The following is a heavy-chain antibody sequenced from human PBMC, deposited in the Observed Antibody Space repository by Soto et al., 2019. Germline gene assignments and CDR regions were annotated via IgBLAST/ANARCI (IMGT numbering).Heavy chain of an antibody. J-gene: IGHJ3*02. CDR3: ATNKPWELLGAFDI. CDR1: GYTFTSYA. D-gene: IGHD1-26*01. Sequence: ASVKVSCKASGYTFTSYAMHWVRQAPGQRLEWMGWINAGNGNTKYSQKFQGRVTITRDTSASTAYMELSSLRSEDTAVYYCATNKPWELLGAFDIWAKGQWSPSPQ. V-gene: IGHV1-3*01. CDR2: INAGNGNT.